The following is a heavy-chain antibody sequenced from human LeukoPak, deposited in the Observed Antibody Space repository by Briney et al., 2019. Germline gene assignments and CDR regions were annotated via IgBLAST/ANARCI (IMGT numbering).Heavy chain of an antibody. CDR1: GGSFSGYY. D-gene: IGHD1-26*01. J-gene: IGHJ6*04. CDR2: INHSGST. V-gene: IGHV4-34*01. CDR3: ARANRKYSGSYYGGRDTPNDYYGMDV. Sequence: PSETLSLICAVYGGSFSGYYWSWIRQPPGKGLEWIGEINHSGSTNYNPSLKSRVTISVDTSKNQFSLKLSSVTAADTAVYYCARANRKYSGSYYGGRDTPNDYYGMDVWGKGTTVTVSS.